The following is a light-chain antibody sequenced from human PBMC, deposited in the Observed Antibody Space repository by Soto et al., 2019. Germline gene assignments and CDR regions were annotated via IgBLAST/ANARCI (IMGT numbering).Light chain of an antibody. CDR2: DAS. V-gene: IGKV3-11*01. Sequence: IGVTQSPATLSLSPGQTATLSCRASQSVSSYLAWYQQKPGQAPRLLIYDASNRATGIPARFSGSGSGTDFTLTISSLEPEDLAVYYCQQRSNWPPTFGQGTRLAI. CDR1: QSVSSY. J-gene: IGKJ5*01. CDR3: QQRSNWPPT.